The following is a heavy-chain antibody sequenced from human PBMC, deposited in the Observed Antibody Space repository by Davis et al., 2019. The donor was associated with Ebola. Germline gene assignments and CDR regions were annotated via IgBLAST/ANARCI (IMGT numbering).Heavy chain of an antibody. CDR3: AAEAGTSGRCGWFDP. CDR2: MSFDGYSK. V-gene: IGHV3-30-3*01. D-gene: IGHD6-19*01. Sequence: PGGPLRLSCSFTFSNTIIHWVRQAPGEGLEWVAAMSFDGYSKYYAASVRGRFTISRDMSETTVSLQMNSLTSEDTAVYYCAAEAGTSGRCGWFDPWGQGTLVTVSS. CDR1: FTFSNTI. J-gene: IGHJ5*02.